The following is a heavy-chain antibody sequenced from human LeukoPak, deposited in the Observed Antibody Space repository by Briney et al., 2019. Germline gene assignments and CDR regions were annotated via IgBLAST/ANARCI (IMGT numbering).Heavy chain of an antibody. J-gene: IGHJ6*03. CDR1: GGSISSSSYY. CDR3: ARQRRCSSTSCYYYDYYMDV. CDR2: ICYTGNT. Sequence: PSETLSLTCSVSGGSISSSSYYWGWIRQPPGKGLEWIGSICYTGNTYYNLSLRSRVTISVDTSKNQFSLKLSSVTAADTAVYYCARQRRCSSTSCYYYDYYMDVWGKGTTVTVSS. D-gene: IGHD2-2*01. V-gene: IGHV4-39*01.